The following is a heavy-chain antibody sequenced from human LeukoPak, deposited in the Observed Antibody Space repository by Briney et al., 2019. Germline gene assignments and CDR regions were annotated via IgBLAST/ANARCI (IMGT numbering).Heavy chain of an antibody. V-gene: IGHV3-23*01. CDR3: AKAVGAFDI. CDR1: GFTFSSYV. Sequence: GGSLRLSCAASGFTFSSYVMSWVRQAPGKGLEWVSAMSNSGGSTNYADSVKGRFTISRDNSKNTLYLQMNSLRAEDTAVYYCAKAVGAFDIRGQGTMVTVSS. J-gene: IGHJ3*02. CDR2: MSNSGGST.